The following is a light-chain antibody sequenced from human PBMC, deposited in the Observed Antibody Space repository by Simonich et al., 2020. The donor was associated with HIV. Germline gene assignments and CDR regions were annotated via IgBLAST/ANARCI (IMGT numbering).Light chain of an antibody. Sequence: QSALTQPASVSGSPGHSITISCTGTSSYVGGYNYVSWYQHHPGKAPKLMIYDVNKRPSGVSNRFSGSKSGNTASLTISGLQAEDEADYYCSSYAGSNNWVFGGGTKLTVL. CDR3: SSYAGSNNWV. CDR2: DVN. J-gene: IGLJ3*02. V-gene: IGLV2-14*03. CDR1: SSYVGGYNY.